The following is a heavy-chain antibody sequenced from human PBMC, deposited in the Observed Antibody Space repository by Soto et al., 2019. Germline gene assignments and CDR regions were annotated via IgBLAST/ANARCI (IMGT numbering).Heavy chain of an antibody. CDR3: ARVPDYSETTGYFYFDT. D-gene: IGHD3-22*01. Sequence: SETLSLTCSVSGGSISGSSDYWGWIRQAPEKGLEWIGSVYYSGSTYYNPSLKSRVSVTVDTSKNQFSLKLKSVTAADTAIYYCARVPDYSETTGYFYFDTWGQGILVTVSS. V-gene: IGHV4-39*01. CDR2: VYYSGST. CDR1: GGSISGSSDY. J-gene: IGHJ4*02.